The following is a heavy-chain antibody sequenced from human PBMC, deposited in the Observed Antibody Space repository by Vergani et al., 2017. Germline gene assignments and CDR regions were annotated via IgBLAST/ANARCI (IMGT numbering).Heavy chain of an antibody. D-gene: IGHD3-3*01. CDR1: GGSVSSGSYY. Sequence: QVQLQESGPGLVKPSETLSLTCTVSGGSVSSGSYYWSWIRQPAGKGLECIGYIYYIWSTNYNPSLKIRVTISVDTSKNQFSLKLSSVTAADTAVYYCAVGLGALWSGYSIAGGFDYWGQGTLVTVSS. V-gene: IGHV4-61*10. CDR2: IYYIWST. CDR3: AVGLGALWSGYSIAGGFDY. J-gene: IGHJ4*02.